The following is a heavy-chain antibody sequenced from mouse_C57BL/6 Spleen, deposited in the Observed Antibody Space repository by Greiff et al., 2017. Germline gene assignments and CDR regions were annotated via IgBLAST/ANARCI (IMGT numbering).Heavy chain of an antibody. CDR3: ARGDYGSSYLSWLAY. CDR2: IHPSSGST. J-gene: IGHJ3*01. Sequence: QVQLQQPGAELVKPGASVKLSCKASGYTFTSYWMHWVKQRPGQGLEWIGMIHPSSGSTNYNEKFKSKATLTVDKSSSTAYMQLSSLTSEDSAVYYCARGDYGSSYLSWLAYWGQGTLVTVSA. CDR1: GYTFTSYW. D-gene: IGHD1-1*01. V-gene: IGHV1-64*01.